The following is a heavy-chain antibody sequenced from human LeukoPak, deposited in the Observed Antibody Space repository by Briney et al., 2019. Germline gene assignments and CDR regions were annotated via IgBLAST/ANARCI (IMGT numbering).Heavy chain of an antibody. Sequence: PSETQSLTCTVSGDSFSSYYWSWIRQPPGKGLEWIGYIYTSVSTNYNPSLRSRVTMSVDTSKNQFSLKLSSVAAADTAVYYCARHARSDYANAKFDCWGQGALVTVSS. CDR1: GDSFSSYY. V-gene: IGHV4-4*09. CDR2: IYTSVST. CDR3: ARHARSDYANAKFDC. D-gene: IGHD4-17*01. J-gene: IGHJ4*02.